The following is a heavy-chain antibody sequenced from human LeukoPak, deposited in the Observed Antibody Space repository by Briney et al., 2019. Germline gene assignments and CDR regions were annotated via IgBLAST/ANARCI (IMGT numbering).Heavy chain of an antibody. V-gene: IGHV4-30-4*01. J-gene: IGHJ6*02. CDR2: IYYSGSA. CDR3: ARDRIQLWLRYYYYYGMDV. Sequence: SETLSLTCTVSGGSISSGDYYWSWIRQPPGKGLEWIGYIYYSGSAYYNPSLKSRVTISVDTSKNQFSLKLSSVTAADTAVYYCARDRIQLWLRYYYYYGMDVWGQGTTVTVSS. CDR1: GGSISSGDYY. D-gene: IGHD5-18*01.